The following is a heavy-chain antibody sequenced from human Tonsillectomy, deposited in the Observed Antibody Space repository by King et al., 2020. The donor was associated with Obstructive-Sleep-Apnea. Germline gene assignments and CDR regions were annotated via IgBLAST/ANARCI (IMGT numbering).Heavy chain of an antibody. V-gene: IGHV3-30*02. J-gene: IGHJ4*02. CDR1: GFTFSSYG. CDR2: IRYDGSNK. Sequence: QVQLVESGGGVVQPGGSLRLSCAASGFTFSSYGMHWVRQAPGKGLEWVAFIRYDGSNKYYVDSVKGRFTISRDNSKNTLYLQMNSLRAEDTAVYYCVPTVGTTLFDYWGQGTLVTVSS. D-gene: IGHD1-26*01. CDR3: VPTVGTTLFDY.